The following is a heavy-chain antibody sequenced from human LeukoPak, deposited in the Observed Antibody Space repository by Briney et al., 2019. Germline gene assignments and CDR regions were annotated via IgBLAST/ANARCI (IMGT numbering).Heavy chain of an antibody. Sequence: GGSLRLSCAASGITFSSYEMNWVRQAPGKGLEWVSYISSSGSTIYYADSVKGRFTISRDNAKNSLYLQMNSLRAEDTAVYYCAREGYYYDSSGYTAGAFDIWGQGTMVTVSS. CDR3: AREGYYYDSSGYTAGAFDI. V-gene: IGHV3-48*03. CDR2: ISSSGSTI. J-gene: IGHJ3*02. D-gene: IGHD3-22*01. CDR1: GITFSSYE.